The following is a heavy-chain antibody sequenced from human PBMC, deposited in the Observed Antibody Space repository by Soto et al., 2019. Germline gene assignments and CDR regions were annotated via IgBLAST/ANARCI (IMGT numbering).Heavy chain of an antibody. Sequence: PSETLSLTCTASGGSISSYYWSWIRQPPGKGLEWIGYIYYSGSTNYNPSLKSRVTISVDTSKNQFSLKLSSVTAADTAVYYCARDQRLYDYVWGSYRYSWFDPWGQGTLVTVS. V-gene: IGHV4-59*01. CDR1: GGSISSYY. D-gene: IGHD3-16*02. CDR3: ARDQRLYDYVWGSYRYSWFDP. CDR2: IYYSGST. J-gene: IGHJ5*02.